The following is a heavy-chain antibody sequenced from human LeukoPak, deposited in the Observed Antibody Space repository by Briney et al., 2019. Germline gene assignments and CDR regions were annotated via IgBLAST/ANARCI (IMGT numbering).Heavy chain of an antibody. D-gene: IGHD6-13*01. Sequence: GGSLRLSCAASGFTFSSYSMNWVRQAPGKGLEWVSSISSSSSYIYYADSVKGRFTISRDNAKNSLYLQMNSLRAEDTAVYYCARDRDSSSSWYNLYYYYMDVWGKGTTVTVSS. CDR3: ARDRDSSSSWYNLYYYYMDV. V-gene: IGHV3-21*01. CDR1: GFTFSSYS. CDR2: ISSSSSYI. J-gene: IGHJ6*03.